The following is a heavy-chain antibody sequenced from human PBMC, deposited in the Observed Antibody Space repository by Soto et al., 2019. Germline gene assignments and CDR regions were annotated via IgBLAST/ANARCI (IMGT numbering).Heavy chain of an antibody. Sequence: PGGSLRLSCAASGFTFSSYWMSWVRQAPGKGLEWVANIKQDGREKSYVDSVKGRFTISRDNAKNSLSLQMNSLRAEDTAVYYCPSVLTDGGGACYRTVDYWGQGTLVTVSS. D-gene: IGHD2-21*02. V-gene: IGHV3-7*03. CDR1: GFTFSSYW. J-gene: IGHJ4*02. CDR2: IKQDGREK. CDR3: PSVLTDGGGACYRTVDY.